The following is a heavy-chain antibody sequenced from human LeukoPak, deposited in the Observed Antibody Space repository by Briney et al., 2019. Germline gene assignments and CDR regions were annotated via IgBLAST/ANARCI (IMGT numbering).Heavy chain of an antibody. Sequence: GGSLSLSCAASGFSFISYGMHWVRQAPGKGLEWVGVISDDGRNKKYADSVKGRFTISRDNSKDTLYLQMNSLRDEDTAVYYCAKRPSDYGDYVTYFDYWGQGTLVTVSS. D-gene: IGHD4-17*01. CDR2: ISDDGRNK. V-gene: IGHV3-30*18. CDR3: AKRPSDYGDYVTYFDY. J-gene: IGHJ4*02. CDR1: GFSFISYG.